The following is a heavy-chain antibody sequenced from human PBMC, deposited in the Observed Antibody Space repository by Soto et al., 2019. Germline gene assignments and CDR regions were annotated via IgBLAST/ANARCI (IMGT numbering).Heavy chain of an antibody. Sequence: QVQLVQSGAEVKKPGSSVKVSCKASGGTFSSYAISWVRQAPGQGLEWMGGIIPIFGTANYAQKFQGRVTITADKSTSTAYRELSSMRSEDTAVYYCAGDREPYYDSRGYYPSYWGQGTLVTVSS. D-gene: IGHD3-22*01. CDR3: AGDREPYYDSRGYYPSY. CDR2: IIPIFGTA. V-gene: IGHV1-69*06. J-gene: IGHJ4*02. CDR1: GGTFSSYA.